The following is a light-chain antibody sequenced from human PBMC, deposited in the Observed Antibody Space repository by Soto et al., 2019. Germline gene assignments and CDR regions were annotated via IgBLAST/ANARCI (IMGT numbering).Light chain of an antibody. CDR3: SSYSNTNRV. CDR2: DVT. J-gene: IGLJ3*02. V-gene: IGLV2-11*01. Sequence: QSALTQPRSVSESPGQSVTISCTGTSSDVGAYDYVSWYQQHPGKAPKLMIYDVTNRPSRVSDRFSGSQSGNTASLTISGLQTEDEAEYYCSSYSNTNRVFGGGTKLTVL. CDR1: SSDVGAYDY.